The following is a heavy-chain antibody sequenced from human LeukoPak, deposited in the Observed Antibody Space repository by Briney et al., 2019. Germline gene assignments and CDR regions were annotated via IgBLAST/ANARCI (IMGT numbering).Heavy chain of an antibody. CDR2: IYTSGST. V-gene: IGHV4-61*02. CDR1: GGSISSGSYY. Sequence: KASETLSLTCTVSGGSISSGSYYWSWIRQPAGKGLEWIGRIYTSGSTNYNPSLKSRVTISVDTSKNQFSLKLSSVTAAGTAVYYCARGVGSSWYFYWGQRTLVTVSS. CDR3: ARGVGSSWYFY. D-gene: IGHD6-13*01. J-gene: IGHJ4*02.